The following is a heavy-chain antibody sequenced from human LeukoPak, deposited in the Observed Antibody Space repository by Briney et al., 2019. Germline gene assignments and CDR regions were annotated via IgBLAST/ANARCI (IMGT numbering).Heavy chain of an antibody. CDR3: ARTYALDAFDI. CDR1: GFTFSSYG. J-gene: IGHJ3*02. CDR2: IWYDGSNK. Sequence: GRSLRLSCAASGFTFSSYGMHWVRQAPGKALEWVAVIWYDGSNKYYADSVKGRFTISRDNSKNTLYLQMNSLRAEDTAVYYCARTYALDAFDIWGQGTMVTVSS. V-gene: IGHV3-33*01. D-gene: IGHD2-8*01.